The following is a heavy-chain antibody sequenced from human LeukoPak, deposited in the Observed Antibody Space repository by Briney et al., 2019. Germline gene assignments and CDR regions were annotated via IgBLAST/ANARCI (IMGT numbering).Heavy chain of an antibody. CDR3: ASLSTVTGEPTDY. Sequence: KASETLSLTCTVSGGSISSYYGSWIRQPPGKGLEWIGYIYDSGSTNYNPSLKSRVTISVDTSKNQSSLKLSSVTAADTAVYYCASLSTVTGEPTDYWGQGTLVTVSS. J-gene: IGHJ4*02. CDR2: IYDSGST. V-gene: IGHV4-59*01. CDR1: GGSISSYY. D-gene: IGHD4-17*01.